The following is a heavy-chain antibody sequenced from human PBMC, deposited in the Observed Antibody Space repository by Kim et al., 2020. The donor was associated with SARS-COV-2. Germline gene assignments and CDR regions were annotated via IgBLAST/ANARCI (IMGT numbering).Heavy chain of an antibody. Sequence: SYAQKCPGRVTMTRDTSTSTVYMERSSLRSEDTAVYYCAWGLGATDAFDIWGQGTMVTVSS. J-gene: IGHJ3*02. D-gene: IGHD1-26*01. V-gene: IGHV1-46*01. CDR3: AWGLGATDAFDI.